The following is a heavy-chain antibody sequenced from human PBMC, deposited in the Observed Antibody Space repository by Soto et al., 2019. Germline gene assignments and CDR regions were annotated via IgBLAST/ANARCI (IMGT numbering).Heavy chain of an antibody. CDR1: GYTLTELS. V-gene: IGHV1-24*01. CDR2: FDPEDGET. J-gene: IGHJ6*02. Sequence: ASVKVSCKVSGYTLTELSMHWVRQAPGKGLEWMGGFDPEDGETIYAQKFQGRVTMTEDTSTDTAYMELSSLRSEDTAVYYCATEKRVTGTTGWRFVYYYGMDVWGQGTTVTVSS. CDR3: ATEKRVTGTTGWRFVYYYGMDV. D-gene: IGHD1-7*01.